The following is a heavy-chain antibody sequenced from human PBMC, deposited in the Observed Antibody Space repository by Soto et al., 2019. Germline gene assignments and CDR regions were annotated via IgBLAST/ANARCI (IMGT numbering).Heavy chain of an antibody. Sequence: SETLSLTCTVSGGSISSYYWSWIRQPPGKGLEWIGYIYYSGSTNYNPSLKSRVTISVDTSKNQFSLKLSSVTAADTAVYYCARHDVRVVAATQSVGVIRWFDPWGQGTLVTVSS. V-gene: IGHV4-59*08. CDR3: ARHDVRVVAATQSVGVIRWFDP. J-gene: IGHJ5*02. CDR2: IYYSGST. CDR1: GGSISSYY. D-gene: IGHD2-15*01.